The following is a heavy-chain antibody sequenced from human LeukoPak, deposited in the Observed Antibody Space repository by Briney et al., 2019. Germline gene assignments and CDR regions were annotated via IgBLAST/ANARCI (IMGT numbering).Heavy chain of an antibody. Sequence: ASVKVSCKASGYTFTGYYMHWVRQAPGQGLEWMGWINPNSGGTNYAQKFQGWVTMTRDTSISTAYVELSRLRSDDTAVYYCARGYLRYCSGGSCYRYDAFDIWGQGTMVTVSS. D-gene: IGHD2-15*01. CDR3: ARGYLRYCSGGSCYRYDAFDI. CDR1: GYTFTGYY. CDR2: INPNSGGT. J-gene: IGHJ3*02. V-gene: IGHV1-2*04.